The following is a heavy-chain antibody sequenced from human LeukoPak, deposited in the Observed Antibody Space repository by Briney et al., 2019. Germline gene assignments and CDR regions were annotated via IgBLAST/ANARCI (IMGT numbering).Heavy chain of an antibody. V-gene: IGHV3-74*01. J-gene: IGHJ4*02. CDR3: ARGDYGYSPLDY. D-gene: IGHD5-18*01. CDR1: GFTFSSYW. CDR2: INSDGSST. Sequence: GGSLRLSCAASGFTFSSYWMHWVRQAPGKGLVWVSRINSDGSSTNYADSVKGRFTISRDNARNTLYLQMNSLRAEDTAVYYCARGDYGYSPLDYWGQGTLVSVSS.